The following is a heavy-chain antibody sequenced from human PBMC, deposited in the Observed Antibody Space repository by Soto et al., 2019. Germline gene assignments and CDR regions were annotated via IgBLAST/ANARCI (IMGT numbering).Heavy chain of an antibody. J-gene: IGHJ6*03. CDR1: GFTFSSYS. CDR3: ARDLIYAGYYYYMDV. CDR2: INYKSHI. Sequence: EVQLVESGGGLVKPGGSLRLSCAASGFTFSSYSMNWVRQAPGNGLEWVSSINYKSHIDYADSVKGRFTISRDNANNSLYLQMNSLRAEDTAVYFCARDLIYAGYYYYMDVWGIGTTVTVSS. V-gene: IGHV3-21*01. D-gene: IGHD3-10*01.